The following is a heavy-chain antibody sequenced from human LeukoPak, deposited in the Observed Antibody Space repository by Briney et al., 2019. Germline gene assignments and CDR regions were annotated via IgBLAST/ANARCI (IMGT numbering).Heavy chain of an antibody. D-gene: IGHD3-10*01. CDR1: GGSFSGYY. CDR2: INHSGST. Sequence: PSETLSLTCAVYGGSFSGYYWSWIRQPPAKGLEWIGEINHSGSTNYNPSLKSRVTISVDTSKNQFSLKLSSVTAADTAVYYCAGTTITMVRGVIPYYFDYWGQGTLVTVSS. J-gene: IGHJ4*02. V-gene: IGHV4-34*01. CDR3: AGTTITMVRGVIPYYFDY.